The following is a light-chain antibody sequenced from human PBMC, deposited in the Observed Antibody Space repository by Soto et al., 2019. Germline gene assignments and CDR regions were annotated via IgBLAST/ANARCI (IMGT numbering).Light chain of an antibody. Sequence: QSVLTQPPSVSAAPGQKVTISCSGSHSNIGSHFVSWYQQLPGSAPKLLNYDNNNRPSGIPDRFSASKSGTSATLGITGVQTGDEADYYCGTWDSSLSVVVFGGGTQLTVL. V-gene: IGLV1-51*01. CDR1: HSNIGSHF. CDR3: GTWDSSLSVVV. J-gene: IGLJ2*01. CDR2: DNN.